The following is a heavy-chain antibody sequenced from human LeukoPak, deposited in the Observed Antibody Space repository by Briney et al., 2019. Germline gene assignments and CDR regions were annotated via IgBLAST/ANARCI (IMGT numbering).Heavy chain of an antibody. CDR2: IYPDDSDT. V-gene: IGHV5-51*01. J-gene: IGHJ4*02. CDR1: GYSFTNYW. CDR3: AIGGDSSTSCYRCFNY. D-gene: IGHD2-2*01. Sequence: GESLKISCEGSGYSFTNYWIGWVRQMPGKGLESMGVIYPDDSDTRYSPSFQGQVTVSADKSIGTAYLQWSSLKASDTAMYYCAIGGDSSTSCYRCFNYWGQGTLVTVSS.